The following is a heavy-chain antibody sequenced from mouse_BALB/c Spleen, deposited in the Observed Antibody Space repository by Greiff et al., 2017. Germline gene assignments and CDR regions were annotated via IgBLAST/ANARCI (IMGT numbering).Heavy chain of an antibody. CDR1: GYTFTSYW. CDR3: ANLLWLGY. Sequence: QVHVKQPGAELVKPGASVKLSCKASGYTFTSYWMHWVKQRPGQGLEWIGEINPSNGRTNYNEKFKSKATLTVDKSSSTAYMQLSSLTSEDSAVYYCANLLWLGYWGQGTLVTVSA. V-gene: IGHV1S81*02. D-gene: IGHD2-1*01. J-gene: IGHJ3*01. CDR2: INPSNGRT.